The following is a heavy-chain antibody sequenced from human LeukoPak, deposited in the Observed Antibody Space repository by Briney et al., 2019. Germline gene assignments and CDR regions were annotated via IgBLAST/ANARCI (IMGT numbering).Heavy chain of an antibody. CDR3: ARGVGDLYYFDY. CDR2: ISSSGSTI. Sequence: GGSLRLSCAASGFTFNSYEMNWVRQAPGKGLEWVSYISSSGSTIYYADSVKGRFTISRDNAKNSLYLQMNSLRAEDTAVYYCARGVGDLYYFDYWGQGTLVTVSS. V-gene: IGHV3-48*03. J-gene: IGHJ4*02. CDR1: GFTFNSYE. D-gene: IGHD1-26*01.